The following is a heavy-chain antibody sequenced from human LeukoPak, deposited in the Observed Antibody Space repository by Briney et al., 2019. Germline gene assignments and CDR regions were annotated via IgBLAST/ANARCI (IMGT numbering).Heavy chain of an antibody. D-gene: IGHD2-15*01. CDR2: ISSSSSYI. CDR3: VRDPNPGYCSGGSCYTLDY. CDR1: GFTFSSYI. Sequence: GGSLRLSCAASGFTFSSYIMNWVRQAPGKGLEWVSSISSSSSYIYYADSVKGRFTISRDNAKNSLYLQMNSLRAEDTAVYYCVRDPNPGYCSGGSCYTLDYWGQGTLVTVSS. V-gene: IGHV3-21*01. J-gene: IGHJ4*02.